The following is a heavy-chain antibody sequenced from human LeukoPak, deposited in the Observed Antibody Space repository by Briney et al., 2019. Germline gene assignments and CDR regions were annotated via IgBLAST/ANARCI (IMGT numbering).Heavy chain of an antibody. J-gene: IGHJ2*01. D-gene: IGHD3-22*01. V-gene: IGHV1-18*01. CDR2: ISAYNGNT. Sequence: GASVKVSCKASGYTFTSYGISWVRQAPGQGLEWMGWISAYNGNTNYAQKLQGRVTMTTDTSTSTAYMELRSLGSDDTAVYYCARDRRREYYYDSSGYRYFDLWGRGTLVTVSS. CDR1: GYTFTSYG. CDR3: ARDRRREYYYDSSGYRYFDL.